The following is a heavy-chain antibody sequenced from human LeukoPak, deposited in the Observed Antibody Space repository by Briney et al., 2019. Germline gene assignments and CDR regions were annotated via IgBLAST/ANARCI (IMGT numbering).Heavy chain of an antibody. CDR1: GGSISSYY. D-gene: IGHD3-22*01. CDR3: ARDLPYYDSNGYSCWYFDL. V-gene: IGHV4-59*01. J-gene: IGHJ2*01. CDR2: FYYSGST. Sequence: SETLSLTCTVSGGSISSYYWSLIRQPPGKGLEWVGYFYYSGSTNYNPSLKGRFTISGDTSKNQFSLKLSSVTAADTAVYYCARDLPYYDSNGYSCWYFDLWGRGTLVTVSS.